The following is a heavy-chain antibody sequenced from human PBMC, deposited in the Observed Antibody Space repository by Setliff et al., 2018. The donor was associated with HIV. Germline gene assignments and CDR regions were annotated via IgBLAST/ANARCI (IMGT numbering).Heavy chain of an antibody. CDR1: GYTFTGHY. CDR2: INPNSGGT. D-gene: IGHD3-3*01. Sequence: ASVKVSCKASGYTFTGHYMHWVRQAPGQGLEWMGRINPNSGGTNYAKKFQGRFTMTRDTSISTAYMELSRLRSDDTAVYYCVRDRNDLWSGTLSGLHAVDIWGQGTMVTVSS. CDR3: VRDRNDLWSGTLSGLHAVDI. J-gene: IGHJ3*02. V-gene: IGHV1-2*06.